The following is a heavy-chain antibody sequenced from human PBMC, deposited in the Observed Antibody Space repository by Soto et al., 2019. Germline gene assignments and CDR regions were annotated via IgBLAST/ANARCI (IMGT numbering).Heavy chain of an antibody. J-gene: IGHJ4*02. CDR2: IGTDGRNI. CDR3: AAYGRAHYAPPYDY. CDR1: GFIFSTFG. V-gene: IGHV3-23*01. Sequence: GGSLRLSCAASGFIFSTFGMAWVRRAPGKGLEWGSSIGTDGRNIFYADSVKGRFTISRDNSKTTLYLQMNNLRAEDTALYYCAAYGRAHYAPPYDYWGQGTLVTVSS. D-gene: IGHD2-2*01.